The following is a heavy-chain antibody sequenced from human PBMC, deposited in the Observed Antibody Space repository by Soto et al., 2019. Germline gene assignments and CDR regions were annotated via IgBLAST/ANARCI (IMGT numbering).Heavy chain of an antibody. V-gene: IGHV2-5*02. Sequence: QITLKESGPTLVKPTQTRTLTCTFSGFSLTTGGVAVGWIRQPPGKALEWLALIYWDDDKRYSPSLKSRLSITNDTSKNPLLTRLTTVDTVVTATDSFAQSECSGADFYSRCYFDLWGRGTLVTVSS. J-gene: IGHJ2*01. CDR3: AQSECSGADFYSRCYFDL. D-gene: IGHD2-15*01. CDR2: IYWDDDK. CDR1: GFSLTTGGVA.